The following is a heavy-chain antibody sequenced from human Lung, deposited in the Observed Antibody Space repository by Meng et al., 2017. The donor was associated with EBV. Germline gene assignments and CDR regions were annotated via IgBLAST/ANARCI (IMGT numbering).Heavy chain of an antibody. V-gene: IGHV3-74*03. CDR3: ARDLVGEYDF. D-gene: IGHD2/OR15-2a*01. Sequence: GETVGVGGFLVYPGGSLRLSCAASGFTFSTYWMHWDRQAPGKGPVWVSRINEHGSITTYADSVNGRFTISRDNAKETLYLQMNSLRDEDTAIYYCARDLVGEYDFWGQGTLVTVSS. CDR1: GFTFSTYW. CDR2: INEHGSIT. J-gene: IGHJ4*02.